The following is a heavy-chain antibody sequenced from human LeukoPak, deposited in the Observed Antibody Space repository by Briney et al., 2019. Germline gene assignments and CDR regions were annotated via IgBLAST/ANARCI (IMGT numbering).Heavy chain of an antibody. CDR1: GGTFSSYT. V-gene: IGHV1-69*04. Sequence: WVKVSCKASGGTFSSYTISLVRHAPGRGLEWMGRIIPILGIANYAQKFQGRVTITADKSTSTAYMELSSLRSEDTAVYYCARDPRTTGDWEDWGQGSLVTVSS. CDR2: IIPILGIA. D-gene: IGHD7-27*01. CDR3: ARDPRTTGDWED. J-gene: IGHJ4*02.